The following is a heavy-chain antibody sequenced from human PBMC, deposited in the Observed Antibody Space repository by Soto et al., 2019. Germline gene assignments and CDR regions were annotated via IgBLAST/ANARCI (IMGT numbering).Heavy chain of an antibody. Sequence: GASVKVSCKASGYTFTDYYVHWVRQGPGQVLEWMGCINPNSGGTKSAQKFQGRVTMTRDTSISTAYMELSRLRSDDTAVYYCARRKGDYYDSSGYHYYFDYWGQGTLVTVSS. CDR2: INPNSGGT. CDR3: ARRKGDYYDSSGYHYYFDY. D-gene: IGHD3-22*01. V-gene: IGHV1-2*02. CDR1: GYTFTDYY. J-gene: IGHJ4*02.